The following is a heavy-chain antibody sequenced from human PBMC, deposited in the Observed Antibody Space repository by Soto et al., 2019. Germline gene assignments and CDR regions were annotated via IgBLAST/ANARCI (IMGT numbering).Heavy chain of an antibody. V-gene: IGHV3-30*18. CDR1: GFTFSSYG. J-gene: IGHJ6*02. D-gene: IGHD2-2*01. Sequence: QVQLVESGGGVVQPGRSLRLSCAASGFTFSSYGMHWVRQAPGKGLEWVAVISYDGSNKYYADSVKGRFTISRDNSKNALDLQVNSLRAEDTAVYYCAKDRQGLVVVPAAAKYYYYGMDVWGQGTTVTVSS. CDR2: ISYDGSNK. CDR3: AKDRQGLVVVPAAAKYYYYGMDV.